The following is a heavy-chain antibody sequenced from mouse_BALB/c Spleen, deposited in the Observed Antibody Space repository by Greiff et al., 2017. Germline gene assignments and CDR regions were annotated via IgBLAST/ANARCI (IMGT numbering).Heavy chain of an antibody. D-gene: IGHD1-1*01. CDR3: ARDELSRYFDF. CDR2: IRNTANGYTT. V-gene: IGHV7-3*02. J-gene: IGHJ1*01. Sequence: EVQRVEPGGGLVQPGGSLRLSCATSGFTFTDYYMSWVRQPPGKALEWLGFIRNTANGYTTEYSASVKGRFTISRDNSQSILYLQMNTLRAEDSANYYCARDELSRYFDFWGAGTTVTVSS. CDR1: GFTFTDYY.